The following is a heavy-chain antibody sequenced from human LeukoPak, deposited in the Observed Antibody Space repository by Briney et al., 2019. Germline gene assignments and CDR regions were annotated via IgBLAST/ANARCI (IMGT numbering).Heavy chain of an antibody. CDR1: GYIFTGYY. Sequence: ASVKVSCKASGYIFTGYYIHWVRQAPGQGLEWMGWINPNSGGTNYAQKFQGGVTMTRDTSISTAYLELSRLRSDDTAVYYCARDSPLDYGDYGIDYWGQGTLVTVSS. CDR2: INPNSGGT. CDR3: ARDSPLDYGDYGIDY. V-gene: IGHV1-2*02. J-gene: IGHJ4*02. D-gene: IGHD4-17*01.